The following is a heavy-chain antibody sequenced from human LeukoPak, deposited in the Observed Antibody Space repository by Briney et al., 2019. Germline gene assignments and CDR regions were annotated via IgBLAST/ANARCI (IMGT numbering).Heavy chain of an antibody. CDR2: ISSDGSIK. D-gene: IGHD3-3*01. CDR3: VKEYHSRGFGAYFDY. CDR1: GFAFSNNG. V-gene: IGHV3-30*18. J-gene: IGHJ4*02. Sequence: GGSLRLSCAASGFAFSNNGMQWVRQAPGEGLEWVAVISSDGSIKVYADSVKGRFTLSRDNSINTVDLQMNSLRAEDTAVYYCVKEYHSRGFGAYFDYWGQGTLVTVSS.